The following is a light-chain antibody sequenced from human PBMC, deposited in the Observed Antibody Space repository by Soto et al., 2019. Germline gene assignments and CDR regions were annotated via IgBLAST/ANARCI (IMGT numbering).Light chain of an antibody. V-gene: IGKV1-8*01. Sequence: AIRMTQSPSSFSASTGDRVTITCRASQGISSYLAWYQQKPGKAPKLLIYAASTLQSGVPSRFSGSGSGTDFTLTISCLQSEDFATYYCQHYYSYPLTFGGGNKVEIK. CDR1: QGISSY. CDR3: QHYYSYPLT. CDR2: AAS. J-gene: IGKJ4*01.